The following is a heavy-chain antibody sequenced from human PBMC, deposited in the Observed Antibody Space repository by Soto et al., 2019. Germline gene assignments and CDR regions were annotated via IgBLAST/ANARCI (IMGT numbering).Heavy chain of an antibody. CDR3: ARVLWSTVSPTRDSWFAP. CDR1: GGSISSGGYY. CDR2: IYSSGST. D-gene: IGHD4-17*01. J-gene: IGHJ5*02. Sequence: LSLTCTVSGGSISSGGYYWSWIRQHPGKGLEWIGYIYSSGSTFYNPSPKSRVTISVDTSKNQFSLNLNSVTAADTAVYYCARVLWSTVSPTRDSWFAPWGQGALVTVSS. V-gene: IGHV4-31*03.